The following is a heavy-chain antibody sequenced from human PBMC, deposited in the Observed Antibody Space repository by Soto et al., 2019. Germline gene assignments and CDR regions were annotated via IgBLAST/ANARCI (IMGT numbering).Heavy chain of an antibody. CDR1: GYTFTSYG. D-gene: IGHD3-22*01. CDR3: ARDATTAYYCDSSGRSAFDI. J-gene: IGHJ3*02. Sequence: ASVKVSCKASGYTFTSYGISWLRQAPGQGLEWMGWISAYNGNTNYAQKLQGRVTMTTDTSTSTAYMELRSLRSDDTAVYYCARDATTAYYCDSSGRSAFDIWGQGTMVTVSS. V-gene: IGHV1-18*04. CDR2: ISAYNGNT.